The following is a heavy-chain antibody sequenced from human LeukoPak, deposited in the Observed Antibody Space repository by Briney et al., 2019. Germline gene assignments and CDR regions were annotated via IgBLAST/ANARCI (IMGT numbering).Heavy chain of an antibody. CDR2: MNPNSGNT. D-gene: IGHD6-13*01. CDR1: GYTFTSYD. CDR3: AKDGRSSSWYPRVRSYFDY. V-gene: IGHV1-8*03. Sequence: ASVKVSCKASGYTFTSYDINWVRQATGQGLEWMGWMNPNSGNTGYAQKFQGRVTITRNTSISTAYMELSSLRSEDTAVYYCAKDGRSSSWYPRVRSYFDYWGQGTLVTVSS. J-gene: IGHJ4*02.